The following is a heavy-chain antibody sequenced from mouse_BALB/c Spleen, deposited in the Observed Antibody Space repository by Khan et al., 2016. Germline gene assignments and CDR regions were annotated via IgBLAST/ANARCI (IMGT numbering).Heavy chain of an antibody. D-gene: IGHD1-1*01. CDR2: IYPGGGYT. CDR1: GYTFTNYW. J-gene: IGHJ1*01. V-gene: IGHV1-63*02. CDR3: ASFFYVSSYCDFDV. Sequence: QVQLQQSGAELVRPGTSVKISCKASGYTFTNYWLGWVKQRPGHGLEWIGDIYPGGGYTHYNEKFKGKATLTADTSSSTAYMQLSSLTSEDYAVYFCASFFYVSSYCDFDVWGAGTTGTVSS.